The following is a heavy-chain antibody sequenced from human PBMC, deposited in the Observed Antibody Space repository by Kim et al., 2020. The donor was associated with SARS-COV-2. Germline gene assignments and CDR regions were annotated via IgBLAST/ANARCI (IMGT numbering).Heavy chain of an antibody. Sequence: RFTISRDKSKNTLYLQMNSLRAEDTAVYYCAKGGYCSSTSCYPVSYGMDVWGQGTTVTVSS. J-gene: IGHJ6*02. CDR3: AKGGYCSSTSCYPVSYGMDV. V-gene: IGHV3-23*01. D-gene: IGHD2-2*01.